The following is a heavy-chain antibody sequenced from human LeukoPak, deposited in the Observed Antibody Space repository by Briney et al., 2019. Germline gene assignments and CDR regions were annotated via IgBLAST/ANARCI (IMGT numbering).Heavy chain of an antibody. V-gene: IGHV3-23*01. J-gene: IGHJ4*02. CDR3: AKDSRVVVTANFGY. D-gene: IGHD2-21*02. Sequence: GGSLRLSCAAFGFTVSSNYMSWVRQAPGKGLEWVSAISGSGDRTYYADSVKGRFTISRDNSKNTLYLQMNSLRAEDTAVYYCAKDSRVVVTANFGYWGQGTLVTVSS. CDR2: ISGSGDRT. CDR1: GFTVSSNY.